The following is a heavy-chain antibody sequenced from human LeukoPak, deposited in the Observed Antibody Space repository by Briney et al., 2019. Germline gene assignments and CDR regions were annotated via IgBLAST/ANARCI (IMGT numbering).Heavy chain of an antibody. CDR3: ARAKKLRYVDGFDFYYYGMDV. CDR2: ISVYNANM. Sequence: ASVKVSCKVSGYTFTSNGIIWVRHAPGQGPEWMGWISVYNANMNFAQKLQGRVTMTTDTSTSTAYMELRSRRSDGTAVYYCARAKKLRYVDGFDFYYYGMDVWGQGTPVTVSS. J-gene: IGHJ6*02. D-gene: IGHD3-9*01. CDR1: GYTFTSNG. V-gene: IGHV1-18*01.